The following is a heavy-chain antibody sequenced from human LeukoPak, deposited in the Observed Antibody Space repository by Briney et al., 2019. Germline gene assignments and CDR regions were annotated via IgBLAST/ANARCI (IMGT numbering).Heavy chain of an antibody. D-gene: IGHD3-10*02. CDR2: ISSSGSTI. CDR1: GFHFRSYG. J-gene: IGHJ6*04. V-gene: IGHV3-48*04. CDR3: AELGITMIGGV. Sequence: GGSLRLSCEASGFHFRSYGMNWVRQAPGKGLEWVSYISSSGSTIYYADSVEGRFTISRDNAKNSLYLQMNSLRAEDTAVYYCAELGITMIGGVWGKGTTVTISS.